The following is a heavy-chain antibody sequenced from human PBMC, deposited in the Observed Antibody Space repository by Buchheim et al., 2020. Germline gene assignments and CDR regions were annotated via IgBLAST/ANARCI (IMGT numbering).Heavy chain of an antibody. J-gene: IGHJ4*02. CDR1: GASISSRNW. CDR2: IYQSGTT. CDR3: AKTGAQGYLEY. D-gene: IGHD6-13*01. V-gene: IGHV4-4*02. Sequence: QVQLQESGPGLVKPSGTLSLTCSVSGASISSRNWWTWVRQSPGTGLEWIGEIYQSGTTNYNPSLKSRVTISMDKSKNQFSLKVNSVTAADTAVFYCAKTGAQGYLEYWGQG.